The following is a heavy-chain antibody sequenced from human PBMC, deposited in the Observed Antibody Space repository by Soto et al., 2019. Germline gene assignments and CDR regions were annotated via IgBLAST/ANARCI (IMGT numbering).Heavy chain of an antibody. CDR3: ARDRGGYSSSWTRLDY. CDR2: INPSGGST. V-gene: IGHV1-46*01. J-gene: IGHJ4*02. Sequence: GASVKVSCKASGYTFTSYYMHWVRQAPGQGLEWMGIINPSGGSTSYAQKFQGRVTMTRDTSTSTVYMELSSLRSEDTAVYYCARDRGGYSSSWTRLDYWGQGTLVTVSS. D-gene: IGHD6-13*01. CDR1: GYTFTSYY.